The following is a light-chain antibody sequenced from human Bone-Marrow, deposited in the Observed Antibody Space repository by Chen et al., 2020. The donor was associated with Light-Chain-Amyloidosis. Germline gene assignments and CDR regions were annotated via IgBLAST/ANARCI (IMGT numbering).Light chain of an antibody. CDR2: TAS. V-gene: IGKV1-39*01. CDR3: QQSHSTPLT. J-gene: IGKJ4*01. Sequence: DIQMTQSPSSLSASVGDRVTITCRASQRISSNLNWYQQKPGKAPKLLIYTASSLERGVPSRFSGSGSGTDFTLTISSLQPEDFGTYYCQQSHSTPLTFGGGTKVEIK. CDR1: QRISSN.